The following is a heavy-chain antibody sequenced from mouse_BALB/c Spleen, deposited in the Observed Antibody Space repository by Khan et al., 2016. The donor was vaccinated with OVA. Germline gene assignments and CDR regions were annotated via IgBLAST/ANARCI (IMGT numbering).Heavy chain of an antibody. Sequence: QVQLKESGAELAKPGASVKISCQASGYTFTTYWMHWVKKRPGQGLEWIGYINPSTGYTEYTQKFKDKATMTADKSSSTAYMQLSIMTSEDAEVYYCARGGYGSLADWGEGTLVTVSA. CDR3: ARGGYGSLAD. D-gene: IGHD2-2*01. J-gene: IGHJ3*01. CDR2: INPSTGYT. V-gene: IGHV1-7*01. CDR1: GYTFTTYW.